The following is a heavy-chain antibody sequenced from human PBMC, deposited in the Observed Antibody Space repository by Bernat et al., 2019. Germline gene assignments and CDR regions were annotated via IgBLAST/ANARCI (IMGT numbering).Heavy chain of an antibody. Sequence: EVQLLDSGGGLVQPGGSLRLSCAASGFTFSSYAMSWVRQAPGKGLEWVSAISGSGGSTYDADSVKGRFTISRDNSKNTLYLQMSSLRAEDTAIYYCARLMGDHSTFDYWGQGTLVTVSS. D-gene: IGHD2/OR15-2a*01. CDR2: ISGSGGST. CDR3: ARLMGDHSTFDY. CDR1: GFTFSSYA. J-gene: IGHJ4*02. V-gene: IGHV3-23*01.